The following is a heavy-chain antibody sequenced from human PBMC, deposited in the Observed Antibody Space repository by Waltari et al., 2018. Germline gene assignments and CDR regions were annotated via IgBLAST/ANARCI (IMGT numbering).Heavy chain of an antibody. CDR1: VGPITTNYN. V-gene: IGHV4-39*01. CDR2: MQYRGST. CDR3: GRIAFGDDGGYFQY. D-gene: IGHD4-17*01. Sequence: QLQLQESGPGLVRPSETLSLTCTVSVGPITTNYNWAWIRQPPGKGLEWMGNMQYRGSTFYNPSLMSRVTISLDTSKNQFSLTLTSVDAADTAVYFCGRIAFGDDGGYFQYWGQGTLVTVSS. J-gene: IGHJ1*01.